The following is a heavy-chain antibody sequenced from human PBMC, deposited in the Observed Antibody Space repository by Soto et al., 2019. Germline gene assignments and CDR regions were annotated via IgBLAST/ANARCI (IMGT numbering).Heavy chain of an antibody. J-gene: IGHJ4*02. CDR3: AKGLADYYDCSGYLDY. CDR1: GFTFDDYA. V-gene: IGHV3-9*01. CDR2: ISWNSGSI. Sequence: GGSLRLSCAASGFTFDDYAMHWVRQAPGKGLEWVSGISWNSGSIGYADSVKGRFTISRDNAKNSLYLQMNSLRAEDTALYYCAKGLADYYDCSGYLDYWGQGTLVTVSS. D-gene: IGHD3-22*01.